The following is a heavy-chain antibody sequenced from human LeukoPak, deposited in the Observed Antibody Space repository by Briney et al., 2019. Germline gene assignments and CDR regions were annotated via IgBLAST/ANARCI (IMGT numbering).Heavy chain of an antibody. CDR3: VRGDIGHFDY. J-gene: IGHJ4*02. D-gene: IGHD5-12*01. Sequence: TGGSLRLSCAASGFIFSSYSMNWVRQAPGKGLEWVSYISSSSSTIYYADSVKGRFTISRDNAKNSLYLQMNSLTDEDTAVYYCVRGDIGHFDYWGQGTLVTVSS. V-gene: IGHV3-48*02. CDR2: ISSSSSTI. CDR1: GFIFSSYS.